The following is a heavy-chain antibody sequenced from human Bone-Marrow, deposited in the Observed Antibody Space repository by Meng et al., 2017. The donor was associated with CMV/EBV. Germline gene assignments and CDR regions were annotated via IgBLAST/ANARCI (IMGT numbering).Heavy chain of an antibody. Sequence: SCTVSGGSISSYYWSWIRQPPGKGLEWIGYIYYSGSTNYNPSLKSRVAISVDTSKNQFSLKLSSVTAADTAVYYCARSPRTARRADNWFDPWGQGTLVTVSS. CDR1: GGSISSYY. CDR3: ARSPRTARRADNWFDP. CDR2: IYYSGST. V-gene: IGHV4-59*01. J-gene: IGHJ5*02. D-gene: IGHD1-1*01.